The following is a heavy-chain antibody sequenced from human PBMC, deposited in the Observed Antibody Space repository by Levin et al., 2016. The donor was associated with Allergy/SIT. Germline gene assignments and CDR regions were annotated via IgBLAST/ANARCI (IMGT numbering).Heavy chain of an antibody. V-gene: IGHV1-18*04. CDR3: ARADINHYYYYYYGMDV. CDR1: GYTFTSYG. D-gene: IGHD2-15*01. J-gene: IGHJ6*02. Sequence: ASVKVSCKASGYTFTSYGISWVRQAPGQGLERMGWISAYNGNTNYAQKLQGRVTMTTDTSTSTAYMELRSLRSDDTAVYYCARADINHYYYYYYGMDVWGQGTTVTVSS. CDR2: ISAYNGNT.